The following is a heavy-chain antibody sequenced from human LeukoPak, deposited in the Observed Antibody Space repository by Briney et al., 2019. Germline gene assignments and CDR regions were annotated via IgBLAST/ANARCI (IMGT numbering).Heavy chain of an antibody. CDR3: ARRLGGSFDY. Sequence: PSETLSLTCTVSGGSISSYYWSWIRQPPGKGLEWIGYIYYSGSTNYNPSLKSRVTISVDTSKNQFSLKLSSVTAADTAVYYCARRLGGSFDYWGQGTLVTVSS. CDR2: IYYSGST. V-gene: IGHV4-59*08. CDR1: GGSISSYY. D-gene: IGHD2-15*01. J-gene: IGHJ4*02.